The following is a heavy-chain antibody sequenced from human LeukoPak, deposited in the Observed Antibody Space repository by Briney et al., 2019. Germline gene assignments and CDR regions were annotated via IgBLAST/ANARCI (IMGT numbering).Heavy chain of an antibody. CDR3: VSDLCGGDDQ. J-gene: IGHJ5*02. Sequence: GSLRLSCAASGFTFNSYWMHWVRQAPGKGLVWVSRIDGDGKTIDYADSVKGRFTISRDNAKDTLYLQMSSLRDEDTAVYYCVSDLCGGDDQWGRGTLVTVSS. D-gene: IGHD3-3*01. CDR2: IDGDGKTI. CDR1: GFTFNSYW. V-gene: IGHV3-74*01.